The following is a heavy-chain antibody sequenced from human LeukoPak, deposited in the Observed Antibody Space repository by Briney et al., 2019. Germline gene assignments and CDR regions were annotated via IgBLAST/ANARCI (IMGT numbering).Heavy chain of an antibody. D-gene: IGHD2-15*01. CDR2: ISGSGGST. V-gene: IGHV3-23*01. Sequence: GRSLRLSCAASGFTFSSYAMSWVRQAPGKGLEWVSPISGSGGSTYYADSVKGRFTISRDNSKNTLYLQMNSLRAEDTAVYYCAKSQSDLVVVAATPYYFDYWGQGTLVTVSS. J-gene: IGHJ4*02. CDR1: GFTFSSYA. CDR3: AKSQSDLVVVAATPYYFDY.